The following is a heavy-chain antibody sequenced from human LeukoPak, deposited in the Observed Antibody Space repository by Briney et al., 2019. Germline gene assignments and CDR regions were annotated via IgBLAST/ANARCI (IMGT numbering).Heavy chain of an antibody. CDR2: ISPNSGGT. D-gene: IGHD6-19*01. Sequence: ASVKVSCKASGYTFTGYYMHWVRQAPGQGLEWMGWISPNSGGTNSAQKFQGRVTMTRDTSISTAYMELSRLRSDDTAVYYCARVMAVAGTVDYWGQGTLVTVSS. CDR1: GYTFTGYY. CDR3: ARVMAVAGTVDY. V-gene: IGHV1-2*02. J-gene: IGHJ4*02.